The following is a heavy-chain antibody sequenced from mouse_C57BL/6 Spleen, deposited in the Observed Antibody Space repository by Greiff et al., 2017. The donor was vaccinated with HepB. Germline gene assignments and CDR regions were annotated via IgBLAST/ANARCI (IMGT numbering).Heavy chain of an antibody. J-gene: IGHJ1*03. D-gene: IGHD2-4*01. Sequence: EVKLMESGGGLVQSGRSLRLSCATSGFTFSDFYMEWVRQAPGKGLEWIAASRNKANDYTTEYSASVKGRFIVSRDTSQSILYLQMNALRAEDTAIYYCARDALAHYYEYGGWYFDVWGTGTTVTVSS. CDR3: ARDALAHYYEYGGWYFDV. V-gene: IGHV7-1*01. CDR2: SRNKANDYTT. CDR1: GFTFSDFY.